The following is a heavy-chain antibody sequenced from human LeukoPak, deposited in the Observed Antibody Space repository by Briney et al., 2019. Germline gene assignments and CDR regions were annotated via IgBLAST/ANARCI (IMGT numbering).Heavy chain of an antibody. V-gene: IGHV4-31*03. CDR1: GDSISSRGYY. J-gene: IGHJ3*02. CDR2: IYYSGST. CDR3: TRDLRLPRGIGAFHI. Sequence: SETLSLTCTVSGDSISSRGYYWSRIRQHPGKGLEWIGYIYYSGSTYYNPSLRSRVTISADTSKNLFSLKLRSVTPADTAIYYCTRDLRLPRGIGAFHIWGQGTMVSVSS. D-gene: IGHD5/OR15-5a*01.